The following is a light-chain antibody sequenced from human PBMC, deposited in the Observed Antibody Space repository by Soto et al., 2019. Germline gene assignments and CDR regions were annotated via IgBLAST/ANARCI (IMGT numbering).Light chain of an antibody. Sequence: EIVLTQSPATLSLSPRERATLSCRASQSVSSYLAWYQQTPGQAPRLLIYDTSNRATGIPARFSGSGSGTDFTLIISSLEPEDFAVYYCQQRSNWPPTFGQGPRWKSN. CDR2: DTS. CDR3: QQRSNWPPT. J-gene: IGKJ1*01. V-gene: IGKV3-11*01. CDR1: QSVSSY.